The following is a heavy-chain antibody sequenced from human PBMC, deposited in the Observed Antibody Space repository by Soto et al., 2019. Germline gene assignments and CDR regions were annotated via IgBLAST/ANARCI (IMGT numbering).Heavy chain of an antibody. J-gene: IGHJ4*02. CDR3: ARDLIAVAGPSLDY. CDR2: IWYDGSNK. Sequence: GGSLRLSCAASGFTFSSYGMHWVRQAPGKGLEWVAVIWYDGSNKYYADSVKGRFTISRDNSKNTLYLQMNSLRAEDTAVYYCARDLIAVAGPSLDYWGQGTLVT. V-gene: IGHV3-33*01. CDR1: GFTFSSYG. D-gene: IGHD6-19*01.